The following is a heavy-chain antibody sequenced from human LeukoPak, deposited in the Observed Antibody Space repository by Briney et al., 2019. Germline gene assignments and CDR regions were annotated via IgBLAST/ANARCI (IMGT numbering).Heavy chain of an antibody. Sequence: PGGSLRLSCAASGFTFDTYNFNWVRQAPGKGLEWVATIRSYSSYIHYADSEKGRFIISRDDAKKSMYLQMNSLRVEDTAVYFCARYSEVYYYVDVWGTGTTVTVSS. CDR1: GFTFDTYN. CDR2: IRSYSSYI. V-gene: IGHV3-21*01. J-gene: IGHJ6*03. D-gene: IGHD3-16*01. CDR3: ARYSEVYYYVDV.